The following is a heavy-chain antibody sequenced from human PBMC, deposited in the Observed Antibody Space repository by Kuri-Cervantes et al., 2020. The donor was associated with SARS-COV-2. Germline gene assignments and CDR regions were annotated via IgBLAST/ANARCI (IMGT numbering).Heavy chain of an antibody. CDR3: ASLPAVAGYFDY. V-gene: IGHV3-11*06. CDR1: GGSFSGYY. CDR2: ISSSSSYI. J-gene: IGHJ4*02. Sequence: LSLTCAVYGGSFSGYYWSWIRQPPGKGLEWVSYISSSSSYIYYADSVKGRFTISRDNAKNSLYLQMNSLRAEDTAVYYCASLPAVAGYFDYWGQGTLVTVSS. D-gene: IGHD6-19*01.